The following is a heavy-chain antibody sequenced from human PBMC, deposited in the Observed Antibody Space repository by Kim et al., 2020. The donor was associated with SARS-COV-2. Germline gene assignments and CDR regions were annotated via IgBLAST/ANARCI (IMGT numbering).Heavy chain of an antibody. V-gene: IGHV3-30*04. CDR3: ARDEYYDILTGSNPPLGAFDY. D-gene: IGHD3-9*01. CDR2: ISYDGSNK. Sequence: GGSLRLSCAASGFTFSSYAMHWVRQAPGKGLEWVAVISYDGSNKYYADSVKGRFTISRDNSKNTLYLQMNSLRAEDTAVYYCARDEYYDILTGSNPPLGAFDYWGQGTLVTVSS. CDR1: GFTFSSYA. J-gene: IGHJ4*02.